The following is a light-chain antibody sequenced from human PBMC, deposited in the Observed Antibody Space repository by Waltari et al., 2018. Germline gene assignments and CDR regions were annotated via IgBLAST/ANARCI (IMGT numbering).Light chain of an antibody. CDR3: QQYGSSPWT. Sequence: EIVLTQSPGTLSLSPGERATLSCRASQSVSSSYLAWYQQKPGQAPRVLIHGASNRATGIPDRFSGSGSGTDFTLTISRLEPEDFAVYYCQQYGSSPWTFGKGTKVEIK. CDR2: GAS. CDR1: QSVSSSY. J-gene: IGKJ1*01. V-gene: IGKV3-20*01.